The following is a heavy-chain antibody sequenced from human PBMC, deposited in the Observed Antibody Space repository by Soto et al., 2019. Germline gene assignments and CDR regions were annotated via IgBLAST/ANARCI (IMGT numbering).Heavy chain of an antibody. CDR3: ARQVVATIPDKKLDY. Sequence: PGESLKISCKGSGYSFTSYWIGWVRQMPGKGLEWMGIIYPGDSDTRYSPSFQGQVTISADKSISTAYLQWSSLKASDTAMYYCARQVVATIPDKKLDYWGQGTLVTVSS. CDR2: IYPGDSDT. J-gene: IGHJ4*02. D-gene: IGHD5-12*01. CDR1: GYSFTSYW. V-gene: IGHV5-51*01.